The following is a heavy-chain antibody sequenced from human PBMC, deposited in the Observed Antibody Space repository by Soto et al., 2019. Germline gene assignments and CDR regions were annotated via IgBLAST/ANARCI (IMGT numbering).Heavy chain of an antibody. D-gene: IGHD3-22*01. J-gene: IGHJ4*02. CDR3: ATGEYYYDSSGYYYC. Sequence: GGSLRLSCAASGFTFSSYSMNWVRQAPGKGLEWVSSISSSSSYIYYADSVKGRFTISRDNAKNSLYLQMNSLRAEDTAVYYCATGEYYYDSSGYYYCWGQGTLVTISS. V-gene: IGHV3-21*01. CDR1: GFTFSSYS. CDR2: ISSSSSYI.